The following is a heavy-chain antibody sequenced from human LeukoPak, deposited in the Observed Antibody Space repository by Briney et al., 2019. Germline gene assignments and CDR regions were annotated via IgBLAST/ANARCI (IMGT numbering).Heavy chain of an antibody. V-gene: IGHV1-3*01. J-gene: IGHJ4*02. Sequence: GASVKVSCKASGYTFTSYAMHWVRQAPGQRLEWMGWINAGNGNTKYSQKFQGRVTITRDTSASTAYMELSSLRSEDTAVYYCERGGRRYFAYSDYWGQGTLVTVSS. CDR3: ERGGRRYFAYSDY. D-gene: IGHD3-9*01. CDR2: INAGNGNT. CDR1: GYTFTSYA.